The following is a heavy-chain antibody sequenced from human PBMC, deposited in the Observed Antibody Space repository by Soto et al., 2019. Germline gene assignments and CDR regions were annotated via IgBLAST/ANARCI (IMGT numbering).Heavy chain of an antibody. CDR1: GFTINRND. J-gene: IGHJ6*02. CDR3: AACERFPRVGVDYDALDV. Sequence: QVHLVESGGGVVQPGGSLRLSCAASGFTINRNDMYWVRQAPGKGLEWVAVMSCDGNHQHYVDSVKGRFTISRDNSKNTLSLEMNSLRGDDTAVYYCAACERFPRVGVDYDALDVWGQGTTVIVSS. CDR2: MSCDGNHQ. V-gene: IGHV3-30*03. D-gene: IGHD3-3*01.